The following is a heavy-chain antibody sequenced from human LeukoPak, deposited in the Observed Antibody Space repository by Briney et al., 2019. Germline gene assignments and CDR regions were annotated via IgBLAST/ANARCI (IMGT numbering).Heavy chain of an antibody. CDR3: AKSKGTTGTTGVDY. Sequence: GGSLRLSCAASGFTFSSYGMHGVRQAPGKGLEWVAVISYDGSNKYYADSVKGRFTISRDNSKNTLYLQMNSLRAEDTAVYYCAKSKGTTGTTGVDYWGQGTLVTVSS. D-gene: IGHD1-1*01. CDR2: ISYDGSNK. V-gene: IGHV3-30*18. CDR1: GFTFSSYG. J-gene: IGHJ4*02.